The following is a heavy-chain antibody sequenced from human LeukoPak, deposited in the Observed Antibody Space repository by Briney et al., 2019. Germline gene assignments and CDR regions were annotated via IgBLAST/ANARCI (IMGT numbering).Heavy chain of an antibody. D-gene: IGHD4-23*01. CDR1: VYTGTIYY. Sequence: ASVNVSFKASVYTGTIYYMHWVRHPHRQGLEWVGIINPSGGSTSYAQQFQGRLTMTREMTTNTEFMVLRSPRSEENAVYYCCRDNSVEDTAWWFDPWGQGTLVTVSS. CDR3: CRDNSVEDTAWWFDP. V-gene: IGHV1-46*03. J-gene: IGHJ5*02. CDR2: INPSGGST.